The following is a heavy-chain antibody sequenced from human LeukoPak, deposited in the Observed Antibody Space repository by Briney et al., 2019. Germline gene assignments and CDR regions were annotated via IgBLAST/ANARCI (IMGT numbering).Heavy chain of an antibody. CDR1: GGSFSGYY. CDR3: ARLDPMVRGVSFDY. D-gene: IGHD3-10*01. J-gene: IGHJ4*02. V-gene: IGHV4-59*01. CDR2: IYYSGST. Sequence: SETLSLTCAVYGGSFSGYYWSWIRQPPGKGLEWIGYIYYSGSTNYNPSLKSRVTISVDTSKNQFSLKLSSVTAADTAVYYCARLDPMVRGVSFDYWGQGTLVTVSS.